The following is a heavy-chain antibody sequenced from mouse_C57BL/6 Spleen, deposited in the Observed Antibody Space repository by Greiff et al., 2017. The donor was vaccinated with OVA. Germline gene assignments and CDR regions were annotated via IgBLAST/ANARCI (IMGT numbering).Heavy chain of an antibody. CDR1: GFTFSDYY. CDR2: ISNGGGST. D-gene: IGHD1-1*01. Sequence: EVKLVESGGGLVQPGGSLKLSCAASGFTFSDYYMYWVRQTPEKRLEWVAYISNGGGSTYYPDTVKGRFTISRDNAKNTLDLQMSRLKSEDTNLYYSARHYCGSRHGYFDVWGTGTTVTVSS. V-gene: IGHV5-12*01. J-gene: IGHJ1*03. CDR3: ARHYCGSRHGYFDV.